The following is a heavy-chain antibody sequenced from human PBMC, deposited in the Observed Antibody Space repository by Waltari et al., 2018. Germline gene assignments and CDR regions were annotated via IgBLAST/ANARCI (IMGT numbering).Heavy chain of an antibody. CDR1: GFTLSSYE. V-gene: IGHV3-48*03. Sequence: ELQLVQSGGGFVQPGGSLRLSCVASGFTLSSYEVNWIRQPPGKVLQLVSYIDSIGTKISYADSVKGRFTISRDNARNSVSLLVNSLTAEDTAVYFCARENYYASCFDIWGQGTTVTVSS. CDR3: ARENYYASCFDI. J-gene: IGHJ6*02. CDR2: IDSIGTKI. D-gene: IGHD3-10*01.